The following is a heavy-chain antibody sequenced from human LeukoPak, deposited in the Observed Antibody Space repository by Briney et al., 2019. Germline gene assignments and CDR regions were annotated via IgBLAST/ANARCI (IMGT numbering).Heavy chain of an antibody. V-gene: IGHV3-30-3*01. Sequence: PGRSLRLSCAASGFTFSSYAMHWVRQAPGKGLEWVAVISYDGSNKYYADSVKGRFTISRDNSKNTLYLQMNSLRAEDTAVYYCARDEYYYGSGSYYPFDYWGQGTLVTVSS. J-gene: IGHJ4*02. CDR1: GFTFSSYA. CDR2: ISYDGSNK. D-gene: IGHD3-10*01. CDR3: ARDEYYYGSGSYYPFDY.